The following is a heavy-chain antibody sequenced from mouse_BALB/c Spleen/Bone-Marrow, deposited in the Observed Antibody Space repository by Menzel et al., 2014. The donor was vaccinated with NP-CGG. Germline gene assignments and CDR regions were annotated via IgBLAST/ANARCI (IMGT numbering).Heavy chain of an antibody. CDR3: ARGWYSMDD. J-gene: IGHJ4*01. CDR1: GYTFSNYW. V-gene: IGHV1-9*01. Sequence: QVQLKESGAEQMQPGASVKISCKATGYTFSNYWIERVKQRPGHGLEWIGEILPGNTNANYNEKFKGRATFTADTSSNTAYMQLSSLTSEDSAVYYCARGWYSMDDWGQGTSVTVSS. CDR2: ILPGNTNA.